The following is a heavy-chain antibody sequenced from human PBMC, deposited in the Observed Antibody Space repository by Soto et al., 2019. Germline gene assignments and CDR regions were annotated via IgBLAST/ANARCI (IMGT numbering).Heavy chain of an antibody. CDR1: GGSISSSSYY. V-gene: IGHV4-39*01. CDR3: ARRGYSYGRYFDY. D-gene: IGHD5-18*01. Sequence: SETLSLTCTVSGGSISSSSYYWGWIRQPPGKGLEWIGSIYYSGSTYYNPSLKSRVTISVDTSKNQFSLKLSSVTAADTAVYYCARRGYSYGRYFDYWGQGTLVTVSS. CDR2: IYYSGST. J-gene: IGHJ4*02.